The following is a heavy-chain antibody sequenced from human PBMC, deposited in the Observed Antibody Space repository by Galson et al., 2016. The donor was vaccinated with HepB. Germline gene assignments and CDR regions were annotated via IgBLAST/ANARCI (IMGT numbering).Heavy chain of an antibody. D-gene: IGHD6-25*01. J-gene: IGHJ4*02. Sequence: SVKVSCKASGYTFTTYDINWVRQAAGQGLEWMGWMNPKSGTSVYAPKFQDRVTMTRNASISKAYMQLRSLTSDDTAVYYCARGGYGGYLFYWGQGARVTVSS. V-gene: IGHV1-8*01. CDR2: MNPKSGTS. CDR1: GYTFTTYD. CDR3: ARGGYGGYLFY.